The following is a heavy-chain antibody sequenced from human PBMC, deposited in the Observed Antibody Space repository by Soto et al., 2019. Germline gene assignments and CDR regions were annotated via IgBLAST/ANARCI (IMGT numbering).Heavy chain of an antibody. CDR3: VRDAYCNGDCPRGFDP. D-gene: IGHD2-21*02. J-gene: IGHJ5*02. Sequence: SETLSLTCTVSGGSIRSYYWTWIRQPPGKGLEWLGYIFYSGSTFYNPSLKSRVTISIHTSKSQFSLQLTSVTAADTAVYYCVRDAYCNGDCPRGFDPWGQGTLVTVSS. CDR2: IFYSGST. V-gene: IGHV4-59*01. CDR1: GGSIRSYY.